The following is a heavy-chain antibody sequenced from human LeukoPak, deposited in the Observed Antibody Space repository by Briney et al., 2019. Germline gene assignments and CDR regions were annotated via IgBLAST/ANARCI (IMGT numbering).Heavy chain of an antibody. V-gene: IGHV3-30*03. Sequence: PGGSLRLSCAASGFTFSSYGMHWVRQSPGKGLEWVALISDNGLRTNYAESLKGRFTVSRDNSMNTMNLQMNNLKVEDTAVYFCARERRGYGYGTLDLWGQGTLVSVSS. CDR2: ISDNGLRT. CDR3: ARERRGYGYGTLDL. D-gene: IGHD5-12*01. J-gene: IGHJ5*02. CDR1: GFTFSSYG.